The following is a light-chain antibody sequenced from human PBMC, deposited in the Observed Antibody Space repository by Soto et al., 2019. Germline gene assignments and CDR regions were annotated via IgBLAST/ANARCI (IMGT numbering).Light chain of an antibody. V-gene: IGKV1-5*03. J-gene: IGKJ1*01. CDR2: QAS. Sequence: DIQMTQSPSTLSASVGDRVTITCRASESVSRWLALYQQKPGRTPKLLIYQASTLETGVPSRFSGSGSRTEFTLTISSLQPDDFATYYCQQYNAYSQAFGQGTKVEIK. CDR3: QQYNAYSQA. CDR1: ESVSRW.